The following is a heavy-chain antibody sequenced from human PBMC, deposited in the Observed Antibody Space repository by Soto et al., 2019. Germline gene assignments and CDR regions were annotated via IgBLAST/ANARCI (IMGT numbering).Heavy chain of an antibody. CDR3: ARDKAEDIVVVPAAILEI. V-gene: IGHV1-69*04. Sequence: SVKVSCKASGGTFSSYTISWVRQAPGQGLEWMGRIIPILGIANYAQKFQDRVTITADKSTSTACMELSSLSSEDTAVYYCARDKAEDIVVVPAAILEIWGQGTMVTVSS. CDR2: IIPILGIA. CDR1: GGTFSSYT. D-gene: IGHD2-2*02. J-gene: IGHJ3*02.